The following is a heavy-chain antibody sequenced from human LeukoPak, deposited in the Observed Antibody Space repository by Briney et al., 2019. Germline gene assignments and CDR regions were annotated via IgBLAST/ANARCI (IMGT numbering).Heavy chain of an antibody. CDR1: GFTFSSYE. CDR3: ARSTTTSLFDY. D-gene: IGHD1-1*01. CDR2: ITSDGSTI. J-gene: IGHJ4*02. Sequence: GGSLRLSCAASGFTFSSYEMNWVRQAPGKGLEWVSFITSDGSTIFYADSVKGRFTISRDNAKNSLYLQMNSLRAVEGTAVYYCARSTTTSLFDYWGQGTLVAVSS. V-gene: IGHV3-48*03.